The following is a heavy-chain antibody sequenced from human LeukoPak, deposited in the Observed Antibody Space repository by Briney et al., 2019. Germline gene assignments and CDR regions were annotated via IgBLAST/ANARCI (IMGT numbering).Heavy chain of an antibody. J-gene: IGHJ4*02. CDR1: GYTFSTYG. D-gene: IGHD4-11*01. CDR3: ARGRGIYMTTTTYYFDY. V-gene: IGHV1-18*01. CDR2: ISAYNGNT. Sequence: GASVKVCCKASGYTFSTYGISRVRQAPGQGLEWMAWISAYNGNTNYAQNLQGRVTMTTDTSTSTAYMELRSLRSDDTAVYYCARGRGIYMTTTTYYFDYWGQGTLVTVSS.